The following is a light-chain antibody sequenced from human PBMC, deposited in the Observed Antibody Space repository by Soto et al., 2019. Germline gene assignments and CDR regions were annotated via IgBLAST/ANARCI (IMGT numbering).Light chain of an antibody. CDR3: QSYDSSLSAWV. V-gene: IGLV1-40*01. CDR2: DNS. J-gene: IGLJ3*02. CDR1: SSNIGAGYD. Sequence: QSVLTQPPSVSGAPGQRVTISCTGSSSNIGAGYDVHWYQQLPGTAPKLLIYDNSNRPSGVPDRFSGSKSGTSASLAITGLQAEDEADYYCQSYDSSLSAWVFGGGTKVTAL.